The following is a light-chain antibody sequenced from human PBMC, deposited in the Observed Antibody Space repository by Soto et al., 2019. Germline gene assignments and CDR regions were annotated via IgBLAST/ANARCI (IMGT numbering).Light chain of an antibody. CDR3: CSDAGYNV. CDR1: SSDVGGYNY. V-gene: IGLV2-11*01. Sequence: QSALTQPRSVSGSPGQSVTISCTGTSSDVGGYNYVSWYQQHPGKAPKLMIYDVSKRPSGVPDRFSGSKSGNTASLTISGHQAEEEDDYYCCSDAGYNVFGTGTKLTVL. J-gene: IGLJ1*01. CDR2: DVS.